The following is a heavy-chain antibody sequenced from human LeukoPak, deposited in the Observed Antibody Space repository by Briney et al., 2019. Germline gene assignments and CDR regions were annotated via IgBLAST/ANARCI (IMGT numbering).Heavy chain of an antibody. CDR2: IGGGGGST. CDR3: ARGGAVLYGIEY. V-gene: IGHV3-23*01. CDR1: GFTFSSYA. J-gene: IGHJ4*02. Sequence: GGSLRLSCAASGFTFSSYAMSWVRQAPGKGLEWVSAIGGGGGSTYYADSVEGRFTISRDNSKNTLYLQMNSLRAEDTAVYHCARGGAVLYGIEYWGQGALVTVSS. D-gene: IGHD2-8*01.